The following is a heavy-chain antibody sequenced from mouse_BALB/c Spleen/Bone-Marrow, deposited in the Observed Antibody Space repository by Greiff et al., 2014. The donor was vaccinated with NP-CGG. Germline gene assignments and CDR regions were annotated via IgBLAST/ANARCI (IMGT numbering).Heavy chain of an antibody. V-gene: IGHV4-1*02. D-gene: IGHD1-2*01. CDR3: EKNYYYGYVAY. J-gene: IGHJ3*01. Sequence: EVQRVESGGGLVQPGGSLKLSCAASGFDFSRYWMTWVRQAPGKGLEWIGEINPASSTINYTPSLKDKFIISRDNAKNTLYLQMSKVRSEDTALYYCEKNYYYGYVAYWGQGTLVTVSA. CDR2: INPASSTI. CDR1: GFDFSRYW.